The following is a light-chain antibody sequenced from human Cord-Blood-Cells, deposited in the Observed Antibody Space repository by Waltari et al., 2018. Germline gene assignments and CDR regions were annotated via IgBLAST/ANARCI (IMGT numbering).Light chain of an antibody. Sequence: QPVLTPPPSASASLGASFPLTCTLSSGHSNYNVYWYHQRPGQGPRFVMRVGTGGIVGSKGDGIPDRFSVLGSGLNRYLTIKNIQEEDESDYHCGADHGSGSNFVWVFGGGTKLTVL. V-gene: IGLV9-49*01. CDR1: SGHSNYN. CDR2: VGTGGIVG. J-gene: IGLJ3*02. CDR3: GADHGSGSNFVWV.